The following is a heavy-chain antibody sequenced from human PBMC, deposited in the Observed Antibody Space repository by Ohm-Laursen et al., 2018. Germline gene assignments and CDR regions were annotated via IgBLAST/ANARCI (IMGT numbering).Heavy chain of an antibody. CDR2: INPSGGSP. V-gene: IGHV1-46*01. D-gene: IGHD3-22*01. CDR3: ARGGRYYDSSVYYP. Sequence: GSSVKVSCKTSGYTFTGYYMHWVRQAPGQGLEWMGIINPSGGSPTYAQKFQGRLTMTRDTSTSTVYMELSSLRSEDSAVYYCARGGRYYDSSVYYPLGQGTLVTVSS. CDR1: GYTFTGYY. J-gene: IGHJ5*02.